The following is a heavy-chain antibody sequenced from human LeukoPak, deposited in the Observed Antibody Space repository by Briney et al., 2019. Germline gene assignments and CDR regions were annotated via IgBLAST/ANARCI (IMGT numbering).Heavy chain of an antibody. Sequence: ASVKVSCKTSGYRFTNNYMHWVRQAPGQGLEWMGIINPSGGNINYAQKFQGRVTMTRDTSTSTVYMELSSLRSEDTAVYFCARDQGLSGYFDYWGQGTLVTVSS. V-gene: IGHV1-46*01. CDR1: GYRFTNNY. CDR2: INPSGGNI. J-gene: IGHJ4*02. CDR3: ARDQGLSGYFDY. D-gene: IGHD3-9*01.